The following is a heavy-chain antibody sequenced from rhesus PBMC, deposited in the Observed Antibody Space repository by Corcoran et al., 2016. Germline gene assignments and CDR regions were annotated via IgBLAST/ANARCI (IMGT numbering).Heavy chain of an antibody. CDR3: ARGSWNVGY. V-gene: IGHV1-138*01. Sequence: QVQLVQSGAEVKKPGASVKVSCKSSGYSFTDYYLQWVRQAPGQGLEWKGRIKPKTGGKDYAQKFKDRVTMTRDKSTTTAYMERSSLRSEDTAVYYCARGSWNVGYWGQGVLVTVSS. CDR2: IKPKTGGK. CDR1: GYSFTDYY. J-gene: IGHJ4*01. D-gene: IGHD1-14*01.